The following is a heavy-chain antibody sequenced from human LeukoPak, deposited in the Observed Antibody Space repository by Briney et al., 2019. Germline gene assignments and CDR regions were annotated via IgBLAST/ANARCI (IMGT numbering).Heavy chain of an antibody. Sequence: LPGGSLILSCAASGFTLSSYEMNWVRQAPGKGLEWVSYINSSGSTIYYADSAKGRFTISRDNAKNPLSLQMTTLSADDTAVYYCASPIYDYVWGTYPPPDYWGQGTLVTVSS. J-gene: IGHJ4*02. CDR3: ASPIYDYVWGTYPPPDY. CDR1: GFTLSSYE. V-gene: IGHV3-48*03. CDR2: INSSGSTI. D-gene: IGHD3-16*02.